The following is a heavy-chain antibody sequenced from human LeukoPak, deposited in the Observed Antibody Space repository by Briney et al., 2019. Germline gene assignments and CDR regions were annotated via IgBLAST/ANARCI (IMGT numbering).Heavy chain of an antibody. Sequence: GGSLRLSCAVSGFTFSVYGMNWVRQAPGTGLEWLSHISSGGTTIYYADSVKGRFTVSRDNVENSLFLQMNSLRVDDTAVYYCVRDFEVPAAAPDYYYFYYMDVWGTGTTVTVSS. D-gene: IGHD2-2*01. V-gene: IGHV3-48*04. CDR3: VRDFEVPAAAPDYYYFYYMDV. CDR2: ISSGGTTI. CDR1: GFTFSVYG. J-gene: IGHJ6*03.